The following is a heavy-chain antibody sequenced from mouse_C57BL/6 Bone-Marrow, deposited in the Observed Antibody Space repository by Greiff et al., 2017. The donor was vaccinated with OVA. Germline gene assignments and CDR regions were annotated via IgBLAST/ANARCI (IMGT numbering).Heavy chain of an antibody. CDR3: ASRDYDYDGGYFDV. CDR1: GYTFTSYW. V-gene: IGHV1-69*01. J-gene: IGHJ1*03. CDR2: IDPSDSYT. Sequence: QVQLQQPGAELVMPGASVKLSCKASGYTFTSYWMHWVKQRPGQGLEWIGEIDPSDSYTNYNQKFKGKFTLTVDKSSSTAYMQLSSLTSEDSAVYYCASRDYDYDGGYFDVWGTGTTVTVSS. D-gene: IGHD2-4*01.